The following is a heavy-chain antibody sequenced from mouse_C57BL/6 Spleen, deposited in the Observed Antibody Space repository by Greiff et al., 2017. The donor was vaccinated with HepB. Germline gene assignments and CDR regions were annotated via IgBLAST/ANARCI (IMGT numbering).Heavy chain of an antibody. CDR2: ISDGGSYT. Sequence: DVMLVESGGGLVKPGGSLKLSCAASGFTFSSYAMSWVRQTPEKRLEWIATISDGGSYTYYPDNVKGRFTISRDNAKNNLYLQMSHLKSEDTAMYYGARDGYGSSSWFAYWGQGTLVTVSA. V-gene: IGHV5-4*03. CDR1: GFTFSSYA. CDR3: ARDGYGSSSWFAY. J-gene: IGHJ3*01. D-gene: IGHD1-1*01.